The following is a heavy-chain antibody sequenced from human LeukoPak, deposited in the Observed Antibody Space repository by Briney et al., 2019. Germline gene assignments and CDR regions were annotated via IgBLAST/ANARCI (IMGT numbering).Heavy chain of an antibody. J-gene: IGHJ3*02. CDR1: GFTFTTYA. CDR3: AKGMTTVTIDAFGI. D-gene: IGHD4-17*01. V-gene: IGHV3-23*01. Sequence: GGSLRLSCAASGFTFTTYAMTWVRQAPGKGLEWVAGISGSAGNTYYADSVKGRFTISRDTSKNTLYLQMNSLRAEDTAVYYCAKGMTTVTIDAFGIWGQGTMVTVSS. CDR2: ISGSAGNT.